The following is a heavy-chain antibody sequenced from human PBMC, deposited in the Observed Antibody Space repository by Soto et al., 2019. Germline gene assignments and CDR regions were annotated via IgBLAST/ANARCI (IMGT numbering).Heavy chain of an antibody. CDR1: GYTFTNYA. Sequence: QVQLVQSGAEVKKPGASVKVSCKASGYTFTNYAMHWVRQAPGQRLEWMGWINVGNGNTKYSQKLQGRVTITRDTTASTAYMDLNSLRSEDTAEYYCASGPGGPDGPGDYWGQGTLVTVSS. CDR3: ASGPGGPDGPGDY. J-gene: IGHJ4*02. D-gene: IGHD2-15*01. CDR2: INVGNGNT. V-gene: IGHV1-3*01.